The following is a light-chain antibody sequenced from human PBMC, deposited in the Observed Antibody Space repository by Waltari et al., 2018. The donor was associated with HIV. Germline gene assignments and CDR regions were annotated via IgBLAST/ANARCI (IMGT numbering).Light chain of an antibody. CDR3: HQYGGSPLT. CDR1: QSVRSNY. J-gene: IGKJ4*01. V-gene: IGKV3-20*01. Sequence: EIVLTPSPGTLSLSPGERATLSCRASQSVRSNYFAWYQQRPGQAPRLLIYGASFRATGIPDRFSGSGSGTDFTLTISRLEPGDFAVYYCHQYGGSPLTFGGGTKVEVK. CDR2: GAS.